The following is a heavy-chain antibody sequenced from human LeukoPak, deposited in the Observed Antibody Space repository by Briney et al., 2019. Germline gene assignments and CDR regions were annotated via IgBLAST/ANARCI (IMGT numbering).Heavy chain of an antibody. D-gene: IGHD1-1*01. V-gene: IGHV3-53*01. J-gene: IGHJ4*02. Sequence: GGSLRLSCAASGFTVSSNYMIWVRQAPGKGLEWVSVVYRGVDAYYANSVKGRFTISRDISKNTLYLQMNSLRADDTAVYYCARVSTGLYFDYWGQGTLVTVSS. CDR3: ARVSTGLYFDY. CDR1: GFTVSSNY. CDR2: VYRGVDA.